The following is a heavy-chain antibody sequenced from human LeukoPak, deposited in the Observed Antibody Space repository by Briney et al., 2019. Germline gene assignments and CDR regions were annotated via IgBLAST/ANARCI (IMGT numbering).Heavy chain of an antibody. CDR2: TYYRSKWYN. J-gene: IGHJ4*02. CDR3: ASSVGAPYYFDY. Sequence: SQTLSLTCAISGDTVSSTRAAWNWIRLSPSRGLEWLGRTYYRSKWYNDYAVSVESRITIKPDTSKNQFSLKLSSVTAADTAVYYCASSVGAPYYFDYWGQGTLVTVSS. D-gene: IGHD1-26*01. CDR1: GDTVSSTRAA. V-gene: IGHV6-1*01.